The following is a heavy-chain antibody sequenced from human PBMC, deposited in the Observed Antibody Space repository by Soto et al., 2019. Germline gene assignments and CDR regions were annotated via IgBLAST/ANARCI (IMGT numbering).Heavy chain of an antibody. CDR3: ARGPGGIAAAGLDY. Sequence: SETLSLTCTVSGGSISSGGYYWSWIRQHPGKGLEWIGYIYYSGSTYYNPSLKSRVTISVDTSKNQFSLKLSSVTAADTAVYYCARGPGGIAAAGLDYWGQGTLVTVSS. V-gene: IGHV4-31*03. J-gene: IGHJ4*02. CDR2: IYYSGST. CDR1: GGSISSGGYY. D-gene: IGHD6-13*01.